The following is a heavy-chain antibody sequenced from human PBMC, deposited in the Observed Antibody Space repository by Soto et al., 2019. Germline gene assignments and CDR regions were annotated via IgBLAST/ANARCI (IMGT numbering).Heavy chain of an antibody. CDR2: IYYSGNT. CDR3: ARVSGSYYHVYYFDY. J-gene: IGHJ4*02. CDR1: GGSVSSANYY. V-gene: IGHV4-61*01. D-gene: IGHD1-26*01. Sequence: SETLSLTCTVSGGSVSSANYYWGWIRQPPGKGLEWIGSIYYSGNTNYNPSLNSRVTISVDTSKNQFSLRLSSVTAADTAVYYCARVSGSYYHVYYFDYWGQGTLVTVS.